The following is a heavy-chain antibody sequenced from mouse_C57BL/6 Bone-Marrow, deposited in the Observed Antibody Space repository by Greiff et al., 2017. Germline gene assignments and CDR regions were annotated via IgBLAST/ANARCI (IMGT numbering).Heavy chain of an antibody. CDR1: GFTFSSYA. CDR3: AREILRYAMDY. CDR2: ISDGGSYT. Sequence: EVMLVESGGGLVKPGGSLKLSCAASGFTFSSYAMSWVRQTPEKRLEWVATISDGGSYTYYPDNVKGRVTISRDNAKNNLYLQMSHLKSEDTAMYYCAREILRYAMDYWGQGTSVTVSS. J-gene: IGHJ4*01. D-gene: IGHD1-1*01. V-gene: IGHV5-4*01.